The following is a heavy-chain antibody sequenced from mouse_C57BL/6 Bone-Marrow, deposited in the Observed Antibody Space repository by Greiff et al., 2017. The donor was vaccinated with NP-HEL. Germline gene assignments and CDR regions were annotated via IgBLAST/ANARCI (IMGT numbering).Heavy chain of an antibody. J-gene: IGHJ2*01. CDR1: GYTFTNYW. Sequence: QVQLQQSGAELVRPGTSVKMSCKASGYTFTNYWIGWAKQRPGHGLEWIGDIYPGGGYTNYNEKFKGKATLTADKSSSTAYMQFSSLTSEDSAIYYCARSDSNYPYMDYWGQGTTLTVSS. CDR3: ARSDSNYPYMDY. D-gene: IGHD2-5*01. V-gene: IGHV1-63*01. CDR2: IYPGGGYT.